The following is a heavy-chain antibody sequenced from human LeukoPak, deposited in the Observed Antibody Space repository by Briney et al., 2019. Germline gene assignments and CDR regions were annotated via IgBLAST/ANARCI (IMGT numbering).Heavy chain of an antibody. J-gene: IGHJ4*02. CDR2: INPNSGGT. CDR3: ARTLSSGWYSWLDY. Sequence: ASVKVSCKASGGTFSSYAISWVRQAPGQGLEWMGWINPNSGGTNYAQKFQGRVTMTRDTSISTAYMELSRLRSDDTAVYYCARTLSSGWYSWLDYWGQGTLVTVSS. V-gene: IGHV1-2*02. D-gene: IGHD6-19*01. CDR1: GGTFSSYA.